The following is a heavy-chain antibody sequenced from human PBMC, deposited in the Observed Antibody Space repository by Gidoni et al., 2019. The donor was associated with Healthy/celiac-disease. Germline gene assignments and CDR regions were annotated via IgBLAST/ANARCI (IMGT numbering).Heavy chain of an antibody. Sequence: QVQLQESGPGLVKPSETLSLTCTVSGGSISSYYWSWIRQPPGKGLEWIGYIYYSGSTNYNPSLKSRVTISVDTSKNQFSLKLSSVTAADTAVYYCARAPWGKDWFDPWGQGTLVTVSS. CDR2: IYYSGST. V-gene: IGHV4-59*01. J-gene: IGHJ5*02. CDR3: ARAPWGKDWFDP. CDR1: GGSISSYY. D-gene: IGHD3-16*01.